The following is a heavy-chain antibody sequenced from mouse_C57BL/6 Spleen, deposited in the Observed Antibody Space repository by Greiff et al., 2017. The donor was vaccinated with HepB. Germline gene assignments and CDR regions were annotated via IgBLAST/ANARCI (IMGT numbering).Heavy chain of an antibody. Sequence: EVQLQESGPGLVKPSQTLSLTCSVTGYSITSGYYWNWIRQFPGNELEWMGYISYDGSNNYNPSLKNRISITRDTSKNQFFLKLNSVTTEDTATYYCARGGGYPFAYWGQGTLVTVSA. J-gene: IGHJ3*01. CDR2: ISYDGSN. CDR1: GYSITSGYY. CDR3: ARGGGYPFAY. V-gene: IGHV3-6*01. D-gene: IGHD2-2*01.